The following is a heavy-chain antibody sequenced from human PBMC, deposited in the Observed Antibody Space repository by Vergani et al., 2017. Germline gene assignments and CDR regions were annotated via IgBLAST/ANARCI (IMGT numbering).Heavy chain of an antibody. V-gene: IGHV1-24*01. Sequence: QVQLVQSGSEVRKPGASVKVSCQVSGYSLTELTIHWVRQAPRKGLEWMGGFDPEHGEVTFAHHIQGRVTMTEDRSTDTAYMELSSLRPEDTAVYYCARAHSIAVAGYYFDYWGQGTLVTVSS. CDR1: GYSLTELT. CDR3: ARAHSIAVAGYYFDY. D-gene: IGHD6-19*01. J-gene: IGHJ4*02. CDR2: FDPEHGEV.